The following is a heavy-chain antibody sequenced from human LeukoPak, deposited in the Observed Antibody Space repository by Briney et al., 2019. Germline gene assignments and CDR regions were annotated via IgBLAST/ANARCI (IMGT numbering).Heavy chain of an antibody. J-gene: IGHJ3*02. CDR3: ATDDTVATAGDAFDI. Sequence: ASVKVSCKVSGYTLTELSMHWVRQAPGKGLEWMGGFDPEDGETIYAQKFQGRVTMTEDTSTDTAYMELSSLRSEDTAVYYCATDDTVATAGDAFDIWGQGTMVTVSS. D-gene: IGHD5-12*01. V-gene: IGHV1-24*01. CDR1: GYTLTELS. CDR2: FDPEDGET.